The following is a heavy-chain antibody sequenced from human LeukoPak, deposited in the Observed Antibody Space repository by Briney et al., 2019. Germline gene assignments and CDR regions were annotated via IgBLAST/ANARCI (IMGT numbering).Heavy chain of an antibody. D-gene: IGHD2-21*02. Sequence: GGSLRLSCAASGFTFSSYAMSWVRQAPGKGLEWVSAISGSGGSTYYADSVKGRFTISRDNSRNTLYLQMNSLRAEDTAVYYCAKPQRPHIVVVTAIPPEYFQHWGQGTLVTVSS. CDR2: ISGSGGST. J-gene: IGHJ1*01. V-gene: IGHV3-23*01. CDR3: AKPQRPHIVVVTAIPPEYFQH. CDR1: GFTFSSYA.